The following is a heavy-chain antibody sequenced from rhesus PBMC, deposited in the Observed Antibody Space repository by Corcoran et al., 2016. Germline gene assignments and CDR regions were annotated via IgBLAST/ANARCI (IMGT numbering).Heavy chain of an antibody. CDR3: ARDWGY. D-gene: IGHD3-34*01. CDR1: GGSISSGYYY. V-gene: IGHV4-122*02. CDR2: IHYNGST. J-gene: IGHJ4*01. Sequence: QVQLQESGPGLVKPSETLSLTCAVSGGSISSGYYYWSWIRQPPGKGLEWIGYIHYNGSTSYNPSLKSRVIISRDTSKNQFSLKLSSVTAADTAVYSCARDWGYWGQGVLVTVSS.